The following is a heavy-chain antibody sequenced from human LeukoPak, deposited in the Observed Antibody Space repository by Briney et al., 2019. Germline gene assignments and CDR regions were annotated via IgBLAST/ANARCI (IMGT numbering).Heavy chain of an antibody. CDR3: ASRYGMDV. CDR2: INHSGST. V-gene: IGHV4-39*07. J-gene: IGHJ6*02. CDR1: GGSISSSGYY. Sequence: SETLSLTCTVSGGSISSSGYYWSWIRQHPGKGLEWIGEINHSGSTNYNPSLKSRVTISVDTSKNQFSLKLSSVTAADTAVYYCASRYGMDVWGQGTTVTVSS.